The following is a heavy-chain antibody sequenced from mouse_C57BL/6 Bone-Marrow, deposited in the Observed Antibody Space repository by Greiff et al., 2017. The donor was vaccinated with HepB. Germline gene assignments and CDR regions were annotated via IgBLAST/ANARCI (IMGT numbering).Heavy chain of an antibody. CDR3: AGGILFAY. CDR2: IYPGDGDT. V-gene: IGHV1-82*01. J-gene: IGHJ3*01. CDR1: GYAFSSSW. Sequence: VQLQQSGPELVKPGASVKISCKASGYAFSSSWMNWVKQRPGKGLEWIGRIYPGDGDTNYNGKFKGKATLTADKSSSTAYTQLSSLTSEDSAVYFCAGGILFAYWGQGTLVTVSA.